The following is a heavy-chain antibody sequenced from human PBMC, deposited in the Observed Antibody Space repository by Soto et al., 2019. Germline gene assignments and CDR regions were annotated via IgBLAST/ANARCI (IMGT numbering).Heavy chain of an antibody. Sequence: QVQLVQSGAEVKKPGASVKVSCKASGFTFSAYYIYWVRQAPGQGLECNGWINPNSGGTNNAQKFRGRVTMTRDTSTSTVYMELSALISDDTAVYYCARSLLDEYSSSWRSAYYGMDVWGHGTTVTVSS. V-gene: IGHV1-2*02. CDR3: ARSLLDEYSSSWRSAYYGMDV. J-gene: IGHJ6*02. CDR2: INPNSGGT. CDR1: GFTFSAYY. D-gene: IGHD6-13*01.